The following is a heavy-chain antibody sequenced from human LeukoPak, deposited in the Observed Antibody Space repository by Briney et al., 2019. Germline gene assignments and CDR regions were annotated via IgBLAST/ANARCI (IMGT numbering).Heavy chain of an antibody. CDR3: ARKGIYYGSGSYYTPLRGGAFDI. CDR2: INPNSGGT. Sequence: ASVKVSCKASGYTFTRYGMSWVRQAPGQGSEWMGWINPNSGGTNYAQKFQGRVTMTRDTSISTAYMELSRLRSDDTAVYYCARKGIYYGSGSYYTPLRGGAFDIWGQGTMVTVSS. J-gene: IGHJ3*02. CDR1: GYTFTRYG. D-gene: IGHD3-10*01. V-gene: IGHV1-2*02.